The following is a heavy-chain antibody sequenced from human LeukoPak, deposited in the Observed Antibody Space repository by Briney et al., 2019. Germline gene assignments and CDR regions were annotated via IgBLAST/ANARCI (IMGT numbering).Heavy chain of an antibody. CDR2: ISGGGGST. D-gene: IGHD3-22*01. CDR3: AKDRHSSGYYQSPIDY. V-gene: IGHV3-23*01. J-gene: IGHJ4*02. CDR1: GFTFSSYA. Sequence: PGGSLRLSCAASGFTFSSYAMRWVRQAPGKGLEWVSAISGGGGSTYYADSVKGRFTISRDNSKNTLYLQMNSLRAEDTAVYYCAKDRHSSGYYQSPIDYWGQGTLVTVSS.